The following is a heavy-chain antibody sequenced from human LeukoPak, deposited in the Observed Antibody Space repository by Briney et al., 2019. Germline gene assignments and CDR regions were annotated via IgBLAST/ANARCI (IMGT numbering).Heavy chain of an antibody. CDR1: GGSFSGYF. CDR3: ARSAFAEGYFDL. CDR2: INHSGST. V-gene: IGHV4-34*01. J-gene: IGHJ2*01. Sequence: SETLSLTCAVYGGSFSGYFWTWIRQPPGKGLEWIGEINHSGSTNYNPSLKSRVTISVDRSKNQFSLKLTSVTAADTAVYYCARSAFAEGYFDLWGRGTLVTASS.